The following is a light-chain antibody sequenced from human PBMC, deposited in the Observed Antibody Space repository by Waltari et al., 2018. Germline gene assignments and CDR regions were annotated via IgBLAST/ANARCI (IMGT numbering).Light chain of an antibody. V-gene: IGLV2-14*03. Sequence: QSALTQPASVSGSPGQSITISCTGTSDDVGGYNYVSWYQQHPGKAPKLMIYDVSSRPSGVSNRFSGSKSGNTASLTISGLQAEDEADYYCSSYTSGSTLVVFGGGTKLTVL. CDR2: DVS. J-gene: IGLJ3*02. CDR1: SDDVGGYNY. CDR3: SSYTSGSTLVV.